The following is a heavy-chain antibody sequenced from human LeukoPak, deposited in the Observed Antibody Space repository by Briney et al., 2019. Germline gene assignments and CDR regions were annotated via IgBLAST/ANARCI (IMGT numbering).Heavy chain of an antibody. J-gene: IGHJ2*01. Sequence: SETLSLTCTVSGGFISSYYWSWIRQPPGKGLEWIGYIYYSRTTKYNPSPKSRVTISADTSKNQFSLKLNSVTAADTAVYYCVRRQWELQYFDLWGRGTLVAVSS. CDR2: IYYSRTT. CDR1: GGFISSYY. CDR3: VRRQWELQYFDL. D-gene: IGHD1-26*01. V-gene: IGHV4-59*01.